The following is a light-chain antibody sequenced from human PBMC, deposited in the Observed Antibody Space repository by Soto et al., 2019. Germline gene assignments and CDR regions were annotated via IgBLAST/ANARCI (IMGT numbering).Light chain of an antibody. J-gene: IGKJ4*01. V-gene: IGKV1-8*01. CDR3: QQYYSYPHT. Sequence: AIRMTQSPSSLSASTGDRVTITCRASQGISSYLAWYQQKPGKAPKLLIYAASTLQSGVPSRFSGSGSGTDFTLTISCXQSEDFATYYCQQYYSYPHTFGGGTKVDIK. CDR2: AAS. CDR1: QGISSY.